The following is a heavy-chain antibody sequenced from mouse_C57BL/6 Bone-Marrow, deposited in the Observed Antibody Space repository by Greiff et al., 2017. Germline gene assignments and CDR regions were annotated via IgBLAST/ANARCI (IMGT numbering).Heavy chain of an antibody. J-gene: IGHJ4*01. CDR2: ISSGGSYT. CDR1: GFTFSSYG. D-gene: IGHD6-1*01. Sequence: EVQGVESGGDLVKPGGSLKLSCAASGFTFSSYGMSWVRQTPDKRLEWVATISSGGSYTYYPDSVKGRFTISRDNAKNTLYLQMSSLKSEDTAMYYCARHGASLDMDYWGQGTSVTVSS. CDR3: ARHGASLDMDY. V-gene: IGHV5-6*01.